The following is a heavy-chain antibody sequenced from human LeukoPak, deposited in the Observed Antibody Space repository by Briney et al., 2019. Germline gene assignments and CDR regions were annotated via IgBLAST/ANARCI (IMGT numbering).Heavy chain of an antibody. J-gene: IGHJ5*02. Sequence: SETLSLTCAVYGGSFSGYYWSWIRQPPGKGLEWIGEINHSGSTSYIPSLKSRVTISVDTSKNQFSLKLSSVTAADTAVYYCARGVTIFGVVTLDPWGQGTLVTVSS. V-gene: IGHV4-34*01. CDR2: INHSGST. D-gene: IGHD3-3*01. CDR1: GGSFSGYY. CDR3: ARGVTIFGVVTLDP.